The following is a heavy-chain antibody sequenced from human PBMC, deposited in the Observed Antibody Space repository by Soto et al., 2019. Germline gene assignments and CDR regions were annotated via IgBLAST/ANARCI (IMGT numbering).Heavy chain of an antibody. Sequence: SVKVSCKASGFTFTSSAVQWVRQARGQRLEWIGWIVVGSGNTNYAQKFQERVTITRDMSTSTAYMELGSLRSEDTAVYYCVQRGYYSRGAFDIWGQGTMVTVSS. CDR1: GFTFTSSA. CDR3: VQRGYYSRGAFDI. D-gene: IGHD3-22*01. V-gene: IGHV1-58*01. CDR2: IVVGSGNT. J-gene: IGHJ3*02.